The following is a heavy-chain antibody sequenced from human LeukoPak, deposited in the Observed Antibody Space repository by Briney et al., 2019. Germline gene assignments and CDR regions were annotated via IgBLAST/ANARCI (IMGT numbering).Heavy chain of an antibody. D-gene: IGHD2-15*01. Sequence: GGSLRLSCAASGFTFSSYSMNWVRQAPGKGLEWVSSISRSSGYIYYADSVKGRFTISRDNAKNSLYLQMNSLRAEDTAVYYCARSYCSGGSCYYPYYWGQGTLVTVSS. CDR2: ISRSSGYI. CDR1: GFTFSSYS. V-gene: IGHV3-21*01. CDR3: ARSYCSGGSCYYPYY. J-gene: IGHJ4*02.